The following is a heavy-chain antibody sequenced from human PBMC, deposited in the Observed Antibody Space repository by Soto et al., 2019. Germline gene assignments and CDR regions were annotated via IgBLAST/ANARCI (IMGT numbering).Heavy chain of an antibody. CDR3: ARHSDNWSDDYYGMDV. Sequence: PSETQSLTCTFSGCSISSSIYYWGWIRQPPGKGLEWIGSIYYSGSTYYNPSLKSRVTISVDTSKNQFSLKLSSVTAADTAVYYCARHSDNWSDDYYGMDVWGQGTTVTVSS. D-gene: IGHD1-1*01. CDR2: IYYSGST. V-gene: IGHV4-39*01. CDR1: GCSISSSIYY. J-gene: IGHJ6*02.